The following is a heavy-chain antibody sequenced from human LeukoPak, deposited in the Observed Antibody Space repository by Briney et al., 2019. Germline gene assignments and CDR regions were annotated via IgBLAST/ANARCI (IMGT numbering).Heavy chain of an antibody. V-gene: IGHV4-39*07. D-gene: IGHD5-18*01. CDR2: IHYSGST. CDR1: GGSISSSSYY. Sequence: SETLSLTCTVSGGSISSSSYYWAWIRQPPGKGLEWIGSIHYSGSTYYNPSLQSRVTISIDTSKNQFSLKLRFVTAADTAVYYCASRGYSYLLSDYWGQGTLVTVSS. J-gene: IGHJ4*02. CDR3: ASRGYSYLLSDY.